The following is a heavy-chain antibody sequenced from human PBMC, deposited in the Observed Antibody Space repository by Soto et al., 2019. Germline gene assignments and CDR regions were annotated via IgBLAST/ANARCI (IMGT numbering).Heavy chain of an antibody. V-gene: IGHV1-8*01. J-gene: IGHJ5*02. D-gene: IGHD6-13*01. CDR1: GYTFTSYD. CDR3: ARTASSSWYHNWFDP. CDR2: MNPNSGNT. Sequence: GASVKVSCKASGYTFTSYDINWVRQATGQGLEWMGWMNPNSGNTGYAQKFQGRVTMTRNTSISTAYMELSSLRSEDTAVYYCARTASSSWYHNWFDPWGQGTLVTVSS.